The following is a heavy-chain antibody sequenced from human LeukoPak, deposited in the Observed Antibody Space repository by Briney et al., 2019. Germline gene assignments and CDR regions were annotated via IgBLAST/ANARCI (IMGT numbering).Heavy chain of an antibody. D-gene: IGHD5-24*01. CDR2: ISGSGGST. V-gene: IGHV3-23*01. CDR3: ARWMSGSNWGFDH. J-gene: IGHJ4*02. Sequence: GGSLRLSCAASGFSFSSYGMSWVRQAPGKGLEWVSTISGSGGSTYYVDSVKGRFTISRDNSKNTLYLQMTSLRAEDTALYYCARWMSGSNWGFDHWGQGTLVTVSS. CDR1: GFSFSSYG.